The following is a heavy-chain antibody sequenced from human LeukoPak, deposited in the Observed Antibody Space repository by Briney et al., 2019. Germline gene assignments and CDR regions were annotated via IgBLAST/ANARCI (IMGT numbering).Heavy chain of an antibody. V-gene: IGHV1-69*13. Sequence: ASVKVSCKASGGTFSSYAISWVRQAPGQGLEWMGGIIPIFGTANYAQKFQGRVTITADESTSTAYMELSSLRSEDTAVYYCARNLHNWNSISADYWGQGTLVTVSS. CDR1: GGTFSSYA. J-gene: IGHJ4*02. CDR2: IIPIFGTA. D-gene: IGHD1-7*01. CDR3: ARNLHNWNSISADY.